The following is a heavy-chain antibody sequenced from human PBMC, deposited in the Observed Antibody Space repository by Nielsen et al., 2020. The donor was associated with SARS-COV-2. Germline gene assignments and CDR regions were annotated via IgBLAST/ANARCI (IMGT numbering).Heavy chain of an antibody. CDR3: ARDGYYDFWSGYGNWFDP. CDR1: GYTFTGYY. J-gene: IGHJ5*02. CDR2: INPNSGGT. D-gene: IGHD3-3*01. V-gene: IGHV1-2*02. Sequence: SVQVSCKASGYTFTGYYMHWVRQAPGQGLEWMGWINPNSGGTNYAQKFQGRVTITRDTSISTAYMELSRLRSDDTAVYYCARDGYYDFWSGYGNWFDPWGQGTLVTVSS.